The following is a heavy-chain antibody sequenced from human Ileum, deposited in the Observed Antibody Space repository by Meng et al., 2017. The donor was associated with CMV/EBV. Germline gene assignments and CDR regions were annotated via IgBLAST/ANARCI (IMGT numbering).Heavy chain of an antibody. Sequence: QVPRQESGPGLGKPSETLSLTCTVTDGSISYYYWSWIRQSADKGLEWIGRISSSGSINYNPSLESRLTLSVDTSKKQLSLKLSSVTAADTAVYYCARAEADTGNFEYWGQGTLVTVSS. J-gene: IGHJ4*02. CDR2: ISSSGSI. CDR3: ARAEADTGNFEY. CDR1: DGSISYYY. V-gene: IGHV4-4*07. D-gene: IGHD6-19*01.